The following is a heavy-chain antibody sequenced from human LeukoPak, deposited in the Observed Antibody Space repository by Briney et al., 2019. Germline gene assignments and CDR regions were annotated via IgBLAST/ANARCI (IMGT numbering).Heavy chain of an antibody. D-gene: IGHD4-11*01. CDR3: ARKGNSDNYFDP. CDR1: GYSFTNYW. Sequence: GESLKISCKGSGYSFTNYWIGWVRQMPGKGLELMGIIHPGDSDIKYSPSFQGQVTISSDKSITTAYLLSISLKASDTAIYYCARKGNSDNYFDPWGQGTLVTVSS. CDR2: IHPGDSDI. J-gene: IGHJ5*02. V-gene: IGHV5-51*01.